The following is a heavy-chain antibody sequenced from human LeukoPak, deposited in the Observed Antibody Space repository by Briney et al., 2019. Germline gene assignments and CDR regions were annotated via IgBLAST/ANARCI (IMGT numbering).Heavy chain of an antibody. V-gene: IGHV3-7*01. CDR3: ARDLSNYVPDY. Sequence: GGSLRLSCAAPGFTFSSYLMSWVRQAPGKGLEWVANIKQDGSEKYYVDSVKGRFTISRDNAKNSLYLQMNSLRAEDTAVYYCARDLSNYVPDYWGQGTLVTVSS. CDR2: IKQDGSEK. CDR1: GFTFSSYL. D-gene: IGHD4-11*01. J-gene: IGHJ4*02.